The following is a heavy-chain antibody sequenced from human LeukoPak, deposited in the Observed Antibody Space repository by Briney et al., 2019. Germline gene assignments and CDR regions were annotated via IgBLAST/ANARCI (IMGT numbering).Heavy chain of an antibody. D-gene: IGHD3-22*01. J-gene: IGHJ4*02. CDR2: IYYSGST. V-gene: IGHV4-39*01. Sequence: SETLSLTCTVSGGSVSSSSYYWGWIRQPPGKGLEWIGSIYYSGSTYYNPSLKSRVTISVDTSKNQFSLKLSSVTAADTAVYYCARLLTGSIVVVITTYFDYWGQGTLVTVSS. CDR3: ARLLTGSIVVVITTYFDY. CDR1: GGSVSSSSYY.